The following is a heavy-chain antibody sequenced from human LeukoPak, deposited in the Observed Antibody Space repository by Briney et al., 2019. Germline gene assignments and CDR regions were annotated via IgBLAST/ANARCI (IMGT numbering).Heavy chain of an antibody. J-gene: IGHJ4*02. CDR2: IYYSGST. V-gene: IGHV4-30-4*01. Sequence: SETLSLTCTVSGGSISSGDYYRSWIRPPPGKGLEWIGYIYYSGSTHYNPSLKSRVTISGDTSKNQFSLKLSSVTAADTAVYYCARLHYGSGSYYTYYFDYWGQGTLVTVSS. D-gene: IGHD3-10*01. CDR1: GGSISSGDYY. CDR3: ARLHYGSGSYYTYYFDY.